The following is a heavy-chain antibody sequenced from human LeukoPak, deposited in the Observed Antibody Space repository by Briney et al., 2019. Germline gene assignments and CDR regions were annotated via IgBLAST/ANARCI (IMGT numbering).Heavy chain of an antibody. CDR3: ARVGGYYGSGSYYNDY. V-gene: IGHV3-23*01. CDR2: ISGSGGST. Sequence: PGGSLRLSCAASGFTFSNYVMSWVRQAPGKGLEWVSEISGSGGSTHYTDSVKGRFTISRDNAKNSLYLQMNRLRAEDTAVYYCARVGGYYGSGSYYNDYWGQGTLVTVSS. D-gene: IGHD3-10*01. J-gene: IGHJ4*02. CDR1: GFTFSNYV.